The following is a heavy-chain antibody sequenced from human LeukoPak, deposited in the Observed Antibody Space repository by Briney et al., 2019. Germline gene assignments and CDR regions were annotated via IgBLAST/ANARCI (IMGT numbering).Heavy chain of an antibody. J-gene: IGHJ5*02. CDR2: INPNSGGT. V-gene: IGHV1-2*06. CDR3: ARSLITSGGFDP. Sequence: PGGSLRLSCAASGYTFTGYYMHWVRQAPGQGLEWMGRINPNSGGTNYAQKFQGRVTMTRDTSISTAYMELSRLRSDDTAVYYCARSLITSGGFDPWGQGTLVTVSS. D-gene: IGHD2-2*01. CDR1: GYTFTGYY.